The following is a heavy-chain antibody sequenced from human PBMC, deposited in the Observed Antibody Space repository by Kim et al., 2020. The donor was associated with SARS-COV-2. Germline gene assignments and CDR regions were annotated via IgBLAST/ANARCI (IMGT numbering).Heavy chain of an antibody. CDR3: ARMRRNYYYGMDV. CDR1: GFTFSSYE. J-gene: IGHJ6*02. Sequence: GGSLRLSCAASGFTFSSYEMNWVRQAPGKGLEWVSYISSSGSTIYYADSVKGRFTISRDNAKNSLYLQMNSLRAEDTAVYYCARMRRNYYYGMDVWGQGTTVTVSS. CDR2: ISSSGSTI. V-gene: IGHV3-48*03.